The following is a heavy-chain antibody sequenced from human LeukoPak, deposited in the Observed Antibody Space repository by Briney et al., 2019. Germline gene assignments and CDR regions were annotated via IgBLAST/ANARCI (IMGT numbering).Heavy chain of an antibody. J-gene: IGHJ4*02. Sequence: GGSLRLSCAASGFTFSSAWMHWVRQAPGTGLVWVSRITDDATTTYADSVRGRFTISRDNSKNTLYLEMNSLRAEDTAVYYCAIGGIAGPDYWGQGTLVTVSS. V-gene: IGHV3-74*03. CDR3: AIGGIAGPDY. CDR1: GFTFSSAW. D-gene: IGHD6-13*01. CDR2: ITDDATT.